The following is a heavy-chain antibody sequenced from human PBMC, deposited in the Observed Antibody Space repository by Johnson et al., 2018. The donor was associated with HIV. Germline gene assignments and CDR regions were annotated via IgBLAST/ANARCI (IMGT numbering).Heavy chain of an antibody. CDR3: ARSYSSSSHDAFDI. CDR2: ISSSGSTI. D-gene: IGHD6-6*01. Sequence: QVQLVESGGGVVQPERSLRLSCAASGFTFSDYYMSWIRQAPGTGLEWVSYISSSGSTIYYADSVKGRFTISRDNAKNSLYLQMNSLRAEDTAVYYCARSYSSSSHDAFDIWGQGTMVTVSS. V-gene: IGHV3-11*04. CDR1: GFTFSDYY. J-gene: IGHJ3*02.